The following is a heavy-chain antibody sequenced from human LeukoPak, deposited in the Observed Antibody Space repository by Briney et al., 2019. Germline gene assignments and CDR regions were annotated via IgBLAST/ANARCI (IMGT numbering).Heavy chain of an antibody. J-gene: IGHJ4*02. CDR1: GYSFPNYW. V-gene: IGHV5-51*01. CDR3: ARRAGIAPPTDY. CDR2: IYPGDSDT. Sequence: GESLKISCKGSGYSFPNYWIAWVRQMPGRGLEWMGIIYPGDSDTRYSASFQGQITISAENSINTVYLQWSSLKASDSAMYYCARRAGIAPPTDYWGQGTLLTVSS. D-gene: IGHD6-13*01.